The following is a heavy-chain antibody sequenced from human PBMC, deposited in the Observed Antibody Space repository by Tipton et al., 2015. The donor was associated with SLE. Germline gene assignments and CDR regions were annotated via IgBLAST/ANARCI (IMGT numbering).Heavy chain of an antibody. D-gene: IGHD1-26*01. CDR2: VSYSGST. V-gene: IGHV4-59*08. CDR1: GGSINVYY. J-gene: IGHJ3*02. Sequence: TLSLTCSVSGGSINVYYWSWVRQPPGKGLEGIGYVSYSGSTNYNPSLQSRVTISVDTSKNQFSLKLSSVTAADTAVYYCARQGRGSYVGALDIWGQGTMVTVSS. CDR3: ARQGRGSYVGALDI.